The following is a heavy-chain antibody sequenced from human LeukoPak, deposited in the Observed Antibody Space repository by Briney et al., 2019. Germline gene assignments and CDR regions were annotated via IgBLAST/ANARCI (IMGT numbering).Heavy chain of an antibody. V-gene: IGHV1-46*01. CDR3: ATTLTTVTVILVY. Sequence: ASVKISCKASGYTFTSYYMHWVRQAPGQGLEWMGIINPSGGSTSYAQKFQGRVTMTEDTSTDTAYMELSSLRSEDTAVYYCATTLTTVTVILVYWGQGTLVTVSS. J-gene: IGHJ4*02. CDR2: INPSGGST. CDR1: GYTFTSYY. D-gene: IGHD4-17*01.